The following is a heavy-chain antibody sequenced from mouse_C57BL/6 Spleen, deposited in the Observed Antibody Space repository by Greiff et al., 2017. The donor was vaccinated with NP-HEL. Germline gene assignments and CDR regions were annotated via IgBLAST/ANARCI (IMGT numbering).Heavy chain of an antibody. Sequence: QVQLQQPGAELVKPGASVKLSCKASGYTFTSYWMQWVKQRPGQGLEWIGEIDPSDSYTNYNQKFKGKATLTVDTSSSTAYMQLSSLTSEDSAVYYCAIDYDYDGYYFDYWGQGTTLTVSS. CDR2: IDPSDSYT. CDR3: AIDYDYDGYYFDY. V-gene: IGHV1-50*01. J-gene: IGHJ2*01. CDR1: GYTFTSYW. D-gene: IGHD2-4*01.